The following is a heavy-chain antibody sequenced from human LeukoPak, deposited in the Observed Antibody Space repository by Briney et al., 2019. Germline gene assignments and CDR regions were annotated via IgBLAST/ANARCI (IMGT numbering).Heavy chain of an antibody. CDR1: GFTFSSYW. Sequence: PGGSLRLSCAASGFTFSSYWMSWVRQAPGKGLEWVANIKQDGSEKYYVDSVKGRFTISRDNAKDSLYLQMNSLRAEDTAVYYCVRSVVVAAQRAVYYYYMDVWGKGTTVTVSS. CDR3: VRSVVVAAQRAVYYYYMDV. CDR2: IKQDGSEK. D-gene: IGHD2-15*01. J-gene: IGHJ6*03. V-gene: IGHV3-7*01.